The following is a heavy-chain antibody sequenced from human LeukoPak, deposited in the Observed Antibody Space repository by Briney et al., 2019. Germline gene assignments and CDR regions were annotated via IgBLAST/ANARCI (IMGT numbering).Heavy chain of an antibody. CDR1: GFTFDDYA. CDR3: AKDSSSSGRELNY. V-gene: IGHV3-9*03. CDR2: ISWNSGSI. D-gene: IGHD6-6*01. J-gene: IGHJ4*02. Sequence: PGRSLRLSCAASGFTFDDYAMHWVRQAPGKGLEWVSGISWNSGSIGYADSAKGRFTISRDNAKNSLYLQMNSLRAEDMALYYCAKDSSSSGRELNYWGQGTLVTVSS.